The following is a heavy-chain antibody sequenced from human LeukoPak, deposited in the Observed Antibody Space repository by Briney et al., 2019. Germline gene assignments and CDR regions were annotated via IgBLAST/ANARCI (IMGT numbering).Heavy chain of an antibody. CDR1: GYTFTSYG. CDR3: ARVPYPSIAARRYYYGMDV. J-gene: IGHJ6*02. Sequence: ASVKVSCKASGYTFTSYGISWVRQAPGQGLEWMGWISAYNGNTNYAQKPQGRVTMTTDTSTSTAYMELRSLRSDDTAVYYCARVPYPSIAARRYYYGMDVWGQGTTVTVSS. CDR2: ISAYNGNT. D-gene: IGHD6-6*01. V-gene: IGHV1-18*01.